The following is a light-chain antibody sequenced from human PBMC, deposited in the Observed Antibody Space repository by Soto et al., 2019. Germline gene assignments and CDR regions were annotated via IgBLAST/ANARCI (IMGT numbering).Light chain of an antibody. CDR1: SSNIGSNY. J-gene: IGLJ1*01. V-gene: IGLV1-47*01. Sequence: QSALTQPPSASGTPGQRVTISCSGSSSNIGSNYVYWYQQHPGTAPKLLIYRNNQRPSGVPDRFSGSKSGTSASLAISGLRSEDEADYYCAAWDDSLSGSYVFGTGTKVTVL. CDR2: RNN. CDR3: AAWDDSLSGSYV.